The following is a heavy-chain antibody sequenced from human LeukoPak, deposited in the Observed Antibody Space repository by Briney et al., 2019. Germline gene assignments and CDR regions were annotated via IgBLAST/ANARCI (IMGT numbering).Heavy chain of an antibody. CDR3: ARAVAYYYDSSGYLYYFDY. J-gene: IGHJ4*02. D-gene: IGHD3-22*01. CDR1: GFTFDDYG. V-gene: IGHV3-20*04. Sequence: GGSLRLSCAASGFTFDDYGMSWVRHVPGKGLEWVSGINWNGGSTGYADSVKGRFTISRDNAKNSLYLQMNSLRAEDTALYYCARAVAYYYDSSGYLYYFDYWGQGTLVTVSS. CDR2: INWNGGST.